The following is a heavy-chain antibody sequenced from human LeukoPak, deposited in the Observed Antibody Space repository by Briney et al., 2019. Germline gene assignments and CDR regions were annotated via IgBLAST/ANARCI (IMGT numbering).Heavy chain of an antibody. J-gene: IGHJ5*02. D-gene: IGHD2-2*01. CDR3: ARSRYCSSTSCYGFEP. V-gene: IGHV4-61*02. CDR2: IYTSGST. Sequence: SQTLSLTCTVSGGSISSGSYYWSWIRQPAGKGLEWIGRIYTSGSTNYNPSLKSRVTISVDTSKNQFSLKLSSVTAADTAVYYCARSRYCSSTSCYGFEPWGQGTLVTVSS. CDR1: GGSISSGSYY.